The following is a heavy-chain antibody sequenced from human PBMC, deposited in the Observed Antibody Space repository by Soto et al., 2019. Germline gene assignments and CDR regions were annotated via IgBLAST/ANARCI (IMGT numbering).Heavy chain of an antibody. V-gene: IGHV3-49*03. J-gene: IGHJ5*02. CDR2: IRSNGYEGTT. D-gene: IGHD5-18*01. CDR3: AKDSGYNYGYFRWFDP. CDR1: GFTFGDFA. Sequence: GGSLRLSCSTSGFTFGDFAVSWFRQAPGKGLEWVGFIRSNGYEGTTEYAASVKGRFTISRDDSESIAYLQMNGLKTEDTAVYYCAKDSGYNYGYFRWFDPWGQGTLVTVSS.